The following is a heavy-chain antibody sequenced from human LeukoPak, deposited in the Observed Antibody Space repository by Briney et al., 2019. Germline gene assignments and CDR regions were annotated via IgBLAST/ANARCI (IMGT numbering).Heavy chain of an antibody. J-gene: IGHJ4*02. D-gene: IGHD6-19*01. V-gene: IGHV4-61*02. CDR1: GGSISSGSYY. Sequence: SETLSLTCTVSGGSISSGSYYWNWIRQPAGKGLEWIGRIYSSGSTNYNPSLKSRVTISVDTSKNQFSLKLSSVTAADTAVYYCARDLIGSGWFDYWGQGTLVTVSS. CDR2: IYSSGST. CDR3: ARDLIGSGWFDY.